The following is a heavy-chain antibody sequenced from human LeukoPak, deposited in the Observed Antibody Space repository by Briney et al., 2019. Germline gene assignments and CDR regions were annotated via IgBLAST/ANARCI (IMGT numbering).Heavy chain of an antibody. J-gene: IGHJ4*02. Sequence: PSETLSLTCAVSGYSISSGYYWGWIRQPPGKGLEWIGSSYHSGSTYYNPSLKSRVTISVDTSKNQFSLKLSSVPAADTAVYYCARHGVAGTPYYFDYWGQGTLVTVSS. CDR1: GYSISSGYY. CDR2: SYHSGST. D-gene: IGHD6-19*01. V-gene: IGHV4-38-2*01. CDR3: ARHGVAGTPYYFDY.